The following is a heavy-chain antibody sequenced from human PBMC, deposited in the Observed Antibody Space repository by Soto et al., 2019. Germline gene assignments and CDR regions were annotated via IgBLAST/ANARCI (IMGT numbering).Heavy chain of an antibody. CDR1: GGTFSSCA. Sequence: SVKVSCKASGGTFSSCAISWVRQAPGQGLEWMGGIIPIFGTANYAQKFQGRVTITADKSTSTAYMELSSLRSEDTAVYYCARGEDIVVVVAAIGLYYYGMDVWGQGTTVTVSS. J-gene: IGHJ6*02. CDR3: ARGEDIVVVVAAIGLYYYGMDV. CDR2: IIPIFGTA. V-gene: IGHV1-69*06. D-gene: IGHD2-15*01.